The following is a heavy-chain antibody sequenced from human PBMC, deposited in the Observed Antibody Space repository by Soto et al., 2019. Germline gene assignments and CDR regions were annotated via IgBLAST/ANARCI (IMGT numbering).Heavy chain of an antibody. CDR3: ARGVTTVTTFDY. V-gene: IGHV4-59*12. CDR2: IYHSGST. CDR1: GGSIGTYY. D-gene: IGHD4-17*01. Sequence: SETLSLTCTVSGGSIGTYYWSWIRQPPGKGLEWIGYIYHSGSTYYNPSLKSRVTISVDRSKNQFSLKLSSVTAADTAVYYCARGVTTVTTFDYWGQGTLVTVSS. J-gene: IGHJ4*02.